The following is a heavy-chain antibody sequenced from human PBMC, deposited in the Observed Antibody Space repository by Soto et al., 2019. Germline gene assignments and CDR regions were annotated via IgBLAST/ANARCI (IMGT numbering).Heavy chain of an antibody. CDR2: INPNSGGT. J-gene: IGHJ4*02. Sequence: QVQLVQSGAEVKKPGASVKVSCKASGYTFTGYYMHWVRQAPGQGLEWMGWINPNSGGTNYAQKCQGWVTMTRDTSISTAYMELSRLRSDDTAVYYCARAGQLVPPDFDYWGQGTLVTVSS. V-gene: IGHV1-2*04. CDR3: ARAGQLVPPDFDY. D-gene: IGHD6-13*01. CDR1: GYTFTGYY.